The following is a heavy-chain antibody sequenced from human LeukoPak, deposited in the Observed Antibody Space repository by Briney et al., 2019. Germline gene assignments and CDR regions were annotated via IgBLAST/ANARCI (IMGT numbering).Heavy chain of an antibody. V-gene: IGHV3-48*03. CDR3: ARDPDYGDYGDY. D-gene: IGHD4-17*01. CDR1: GFTFSSYE. CDR2: ISSSGSTI. J-gene: IGHJ4*02. Sequence: GGSLRLSCAASGFTFSSYEMNWVRQAPGKGLEWVSYISSSGSTIYYADSVKGRFTIYRDSAKNSLYLQMNILRAEDTAGYYCARDPDYGDYGDYWGQGTLVTVS.